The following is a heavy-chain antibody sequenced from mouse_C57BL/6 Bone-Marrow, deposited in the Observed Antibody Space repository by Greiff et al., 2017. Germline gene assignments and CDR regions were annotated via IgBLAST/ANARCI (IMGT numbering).Heavy chain of an antibody. V-gene: IGHV3-8*01. CDR3: ARSSLFWGWYFDV. J-gene: IGHJ1*03. CDR2: ISYSGST. CDR1: GYSITSDY. Sequence: EVKLMESGPGLAKPSQTLSLTCSVTGYSITSDYWNWIRKFPGNKLEYMGYISYSGSTYYNPSLKSRNSITRDTSKNQYYLQLNSVTTEYTATYYCARSSLFWGWYFDVWGTGTTVTVSS. D-gene: IGHD1-1*02.